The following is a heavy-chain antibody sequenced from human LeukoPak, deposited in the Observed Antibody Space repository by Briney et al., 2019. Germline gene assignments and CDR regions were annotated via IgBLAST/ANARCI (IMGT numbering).Heavy chain of an antibody. CDR2: ISSSSSYI. CDR1: GFTFSSYS. D-gene: IGHD6-13*01. V-gene: IGHV3-21*01. Sequence: GGSLGLSCAASGFTFSSYSMNWVRQAPGKGLEWVSSISSSSSYIYYADSVKGRFTISRDNAKNSLYLQMNSLRAEDTAVYYCAGDAAADFDYWGQGTLVTVSS. J-gene: IGHJ4*02. CDR3: AGDAAADFDY.